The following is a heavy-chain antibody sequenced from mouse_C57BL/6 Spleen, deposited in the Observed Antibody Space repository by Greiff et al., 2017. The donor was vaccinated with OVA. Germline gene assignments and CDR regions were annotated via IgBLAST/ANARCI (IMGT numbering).Heavy chain of an antibody. CDR3: TICYYSNQYAMDY. CDR1: GYTFTDYE. D-gene: IGHD2-5*01. Sequence: QVQLQQSGAELVRPGASVTLSCKASGYTFTDYEMHWVKQTPVHGLEWIGAIDPETGGTAYNQKFKGKAILTADKSSSTAYMALRSLTSEDSAVYYCTICYYSNQYAMDYWGQGTSVTVSS. V-gene: IGHV1-15*01. CDR2: IDPETGGT. J-gene: IGHJ4*01.